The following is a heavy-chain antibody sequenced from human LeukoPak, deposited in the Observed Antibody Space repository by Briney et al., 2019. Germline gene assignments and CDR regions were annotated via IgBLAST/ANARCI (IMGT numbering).Heavy chain of an antibody. V-gene: IGHV4-4*07. D-gene: IGHD2-2*01. J-gene: IGHJ4*02. CDR2: IYPSGST. CDR1: VGSISDYY. Sequence: SETLSLTCTLSVGSISDYYWSWIRQPAVKGLEWIGRIYPSGSTHYSPSLKSRITMSVDTSKNQFSLKLNSVTAADTAVYYCARGSCNSTICYGYMADGFDYWGQGTLVTVSS. CDR3: ARGSCNSTICYGYMADGFDY.